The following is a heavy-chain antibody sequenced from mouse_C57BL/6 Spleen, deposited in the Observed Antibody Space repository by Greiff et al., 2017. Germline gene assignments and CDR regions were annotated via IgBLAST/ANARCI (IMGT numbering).Heavy chain of an antibody. D-gene: IGHD1-1*01. V-gene: IGHV1-50*01. J-gene: IGHJ1*03. CDR1: GYTFTSYW. CDR2: IDPSDSYT. Sequence: QVQLQQPGAELVKPGASVKLSCKASGYTFTSYWMQWVKQRPGQGLEWIGEIDPSDSYTNYNQKFKGKATLTVDTSSSTAYMQLSSLTSEDSAVYYWASFTTVFDVWGTGTTVTVSS. CDR3: ASFTTVFDV.